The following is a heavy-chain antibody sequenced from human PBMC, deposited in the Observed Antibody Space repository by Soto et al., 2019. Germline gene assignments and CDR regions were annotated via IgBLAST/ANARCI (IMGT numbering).Heavy chain of an antibody. CDR1: GFTFSSYG. J-gene: IGHJ4*02. CDR3: AKDPGGYYDSSGYYGGILGY. D-gene: IGHD3-22*01. Sequence: GGSLRLSCAASGFTFSSYGMHWVRQAPGKGLEWVAVISYDGSNKYYADSVKGRFTISRDNSKNTLYLQMNSLRAEDTAVYYCAKDPGGYYDSSGYYGGILGYWGQGTLVTVSA. CDR2: ISYDGSNK. V-gene: IGHV3-30*18.